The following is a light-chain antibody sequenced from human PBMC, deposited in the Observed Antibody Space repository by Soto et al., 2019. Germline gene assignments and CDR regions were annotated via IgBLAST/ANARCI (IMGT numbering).Light chain of an antibody. CDR1: QSISSW. CDR2: KAS. CDR3: QQYNSYWT. Sequence: DIQMTQSPSTMSASVGDRVTITCRASQSISSWLAWYQQKPGKAPKLLIYKASNLESGVPSRFSGSGSGTEFTLTISSLQHDDFATYYCQQYNSYWTFGQGTKVEIK. J-gene: IGKJ1*01. V-gene: IGKV1-5*03.